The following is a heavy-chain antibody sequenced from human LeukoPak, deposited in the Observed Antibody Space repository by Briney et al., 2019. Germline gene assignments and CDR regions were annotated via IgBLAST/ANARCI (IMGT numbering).Heavy chain of an antibody. CDR2: VRYDGNYK. CDR1: GFIFRSHG. V-gene: IGHV3-30*02. CDR3: AKKGYYASGSYFDY. Sequence: PGGSLRLSCAASGFIFRSHGMNWVRQAPGKGLQWMAFVRYDGNYKYYADSVNGRFTISRDNSKNTLYLQMNSLRPEDTAMYYCAKKGYYASGSYFDYWGQGTLVTVSS. J-gene: IGHJ4*02. D-gene: IGHD3-10*01.